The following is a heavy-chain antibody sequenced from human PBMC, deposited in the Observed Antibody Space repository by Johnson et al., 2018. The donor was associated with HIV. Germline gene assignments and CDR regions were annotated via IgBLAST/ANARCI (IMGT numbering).Heavy chain of an antibody. CDR2: ISYDGTSK. Sequence: VQLVESGGGVVQPGRSLRLSCAASGFAFSSYAMHWVRQAPGKGLEWVAVISYDGTSKYQADSVKGRFTISRDNSKNTLFMQMNSLRAEDTAVYYCASRPGGDFCSGGSCRPNPYDGFDIWGQGTKVTVSS. V-gene: IGHV3-30*04. J-gene: IGHJ3*02. D-gene: IGHD2-15*01. CDR3: ASRPGGDFCSGGSCRPNPYDGFDI. CDR1: GFAFSSYA.